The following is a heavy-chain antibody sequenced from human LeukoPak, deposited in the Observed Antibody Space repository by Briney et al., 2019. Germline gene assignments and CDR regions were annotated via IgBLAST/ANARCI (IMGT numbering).Heavy chain of an antibody. V-gene: IGHV1-18*01. CDR2: ISAYNGNT. CDR3: ALDYYDSSGYPLLGY. D-gene: IGHD3-22*01. CDR1: GGTFSSYG. Sequence: EASVKVSCKASGGTFSSYGISWVRQAPGQGLEWMGWISAYNGNTNYAQKLQGRVTMTTDTSTSTAYMELRSLRSDDTAVYYCALDYYDSSGYPLLGYWGQGTLVTVSS. J-gene: IGHJ4*02.